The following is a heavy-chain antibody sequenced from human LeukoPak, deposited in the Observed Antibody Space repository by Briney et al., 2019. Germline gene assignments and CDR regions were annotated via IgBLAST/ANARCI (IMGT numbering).Heavy chain of an antibody. D-gene: IGHD2-2*01. CDR2: INPNSGGT. J-gene: IGHJ6*03. CDR3: ARDSGRYCSSTSCYGSYYYYYYMDV. V-gene: IGHV1-2*02. CDR1: GYTFTGYY. Sequence: ASVKVSCKASGYTFTGYYMHWVRQAPGQGLERMGWINPNSGGTNYAQKFQGRVTMTRDTSISTAYMELSRLRSDDTAVYYCARDSGRYCSSTSCYGSYYYYYYMDVWGKGTTVTVSS.